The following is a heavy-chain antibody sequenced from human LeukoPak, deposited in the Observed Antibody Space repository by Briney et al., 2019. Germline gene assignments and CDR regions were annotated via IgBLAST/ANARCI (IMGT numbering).Heavy chain of an antibody. J-gene: IGHJ5*02. CDR1: GGSISCYY. D-gene: IGHD1-26*01. CDR2: IYYSGST. V-gene: IGHV4-59*01. CDR3: ARDSPLGPLWFDP. Sequence: PSETLSLTCTVSGGSISCYYWSWIRQPPGKGLEWIGYIYYSGSTNYNPSLKSRVTISVDTSKNQFSLKLSSVTAADTAVYYCARDSPLGPLWFDPWGQGTLVTVSS.